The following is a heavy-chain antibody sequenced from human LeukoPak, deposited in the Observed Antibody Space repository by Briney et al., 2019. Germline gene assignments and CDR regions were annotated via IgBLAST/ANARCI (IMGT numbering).Heavy chain of an antibody. D-gene: IGHD2-15*01. Sequence: GASVKVSCKASGYTFTSYYMHWVRQAPGQGLEWMGILNPSGGSTSYAQKFQGRLTLTRDTCTSPVYMELSSLRSEDTAVYYCARDSPYCSGGSCYSSNWFDPWGQGTLVTVSS. CDR1: GYTFTSYY. CDR2: LNPSGGST. CDR3: ARDSPYCSGGSCYSSNWFDP. V-gene: IGHV1-46*01. J-gene: IGHJ5*02.